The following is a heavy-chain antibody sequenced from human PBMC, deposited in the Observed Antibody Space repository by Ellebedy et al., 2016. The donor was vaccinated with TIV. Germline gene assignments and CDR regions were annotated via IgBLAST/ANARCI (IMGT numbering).Heavy chain of an antibody. Sequence: SETLSLXXIVSGVSISSHYWSWIRQPPGKGLEWIGYIYYSGSINYNPPLKSRVTISVDTSKNQFSLKLTSVTAADTAVYYCARDSNGGHPWGQGTLVTVSS. D-gene: IGHD3-10*01. J-gene: IGHJ4*02. CDR3: ARDSNGGHP. CDR1: GVSISSHY. CDR2: IYYSGSI. V-gene: IGHV4-59*11.